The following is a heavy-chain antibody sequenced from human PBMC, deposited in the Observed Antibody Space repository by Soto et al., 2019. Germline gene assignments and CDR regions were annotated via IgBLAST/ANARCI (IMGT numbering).Heavy chain of an antibody. CDR1: GFTFRDYA. Sequence: LRLSCAASGFTFRDYAMSWVRQAPGRGLEWVSGVSNSGSSTYYADSVKGRFTISRDNSKNTLYLQMNSLRAEDAAVYYCAKHSRETTTCCGEDWGQGTRVTVSS. CDR3: AKHSRETTTCCGED. D-gene: IGHD2-2*01. J-gene: IGHJ4*02. V-gene: IGHV3-23*01. CDR2: VSNSGSST.